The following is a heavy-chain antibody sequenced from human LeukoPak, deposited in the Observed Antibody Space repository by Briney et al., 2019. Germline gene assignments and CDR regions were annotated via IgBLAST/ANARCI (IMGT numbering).Heavy chain of an antibody. V-gene: IGHV3-48*01. Sequence: SGGSLRLSCAASGFTFSSYSMNWVRQAPGKGLEWVSYISSSSSTIYYADSVKGRFTISRDNSKNTLYLQMNSLRVDDTAVYFCAKGGARPLDDAYDIWGQGTMVTVSS. CDR2: ISSSSSTI. CDR1: GFTFSSYS. J-gene: IGHJ3*02. CDR3: AKGGARPLDDAYDI.